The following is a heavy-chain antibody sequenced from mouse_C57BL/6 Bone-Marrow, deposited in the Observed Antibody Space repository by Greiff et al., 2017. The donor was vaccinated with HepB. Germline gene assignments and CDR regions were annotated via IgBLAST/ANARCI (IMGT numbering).Heavy chain of an antibody. CDR3: ARSTYYAMDY. CDR1: GYAFSSSW. CDR2: IYPGDGDT. V-gene: IGHV1-82*01. J-gene: IGHJ4*01. Sequence: QVQLQQSGPELVNPGASVKISCKASGYAFSSSWMNWVKQRPGKGLEWIGRIYPGDGDTNYNGKFKGKATLTADKSSSTAYMQLSSLTSEDSAVYFCARSTYYAMDYWGQGTSVTVSS.